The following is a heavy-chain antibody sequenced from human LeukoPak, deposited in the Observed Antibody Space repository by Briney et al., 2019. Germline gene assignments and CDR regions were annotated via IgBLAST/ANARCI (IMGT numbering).Heavy chain of an antibody. CDR1: GGTFSSYA. Sequence: ASVKVSCKASGGTFSSYAISWVRQAPGQGLEWMGGIIPILGTANYAQKFQGRVTITADESTSTAYMELSSLRSEDTAVYYCARDGARGYGDYEGGWFDPWGQGTLVTVSS. J-gene: IGHJ5*02. CDR2: IIPILGTA. V-gene: IGHV1-69*01. CDR3: ARDGARGYGDYEGGWFDP. D-gene: IGHD4-17*01.